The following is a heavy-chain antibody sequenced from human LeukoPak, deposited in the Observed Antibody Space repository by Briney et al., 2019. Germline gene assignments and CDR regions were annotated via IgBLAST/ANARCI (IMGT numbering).Heavy chain of an antibody. J-gene: IGHJ4*02. Sequence: ASVKVSCKASGYTFTGYYMHWVRQAPGQGLEWMGWINPNSGDTKYSQKFQGRVTMTRDTSIRTAYMELTRLRSDDTAVYYRATQRGSYLWGTDFDYWGQGTQVTVSS. CDR2: INPNSGDT. CDR3: ATQRGSYLWGTDFDY. D-gene: IGHD3-16*01. CDR1: GYTFTGYY. V-gene: IGHV1-2*02.